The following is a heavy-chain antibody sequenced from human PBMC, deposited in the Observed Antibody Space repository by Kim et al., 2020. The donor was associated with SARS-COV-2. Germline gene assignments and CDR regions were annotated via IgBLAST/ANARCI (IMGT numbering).Heavy chain of an antibody. CDR1: GGSISSYY. Sequence: SETLSLTCTVSGGSISSYYWSWIRQPPGKGLEWIGFIYYSGSTKYNPSLKSRVTISVDTSKNQFSLKLSSVTAADTAAYYCAAGLTRDRFDYWGQGTLVTVSS. V-gene: IGHV4-59*13. J-gene: IGHJ4*02. CDR2: IYYSGST. CDR3: AAGLTRDRFDY. D-gene: IGHD1-1*01.